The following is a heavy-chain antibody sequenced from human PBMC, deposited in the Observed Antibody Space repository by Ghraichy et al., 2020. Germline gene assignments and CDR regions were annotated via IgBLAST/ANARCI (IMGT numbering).Heavy chain of an antibody. Sequence: GGSLRLSCAASGFTFSNYSMNWVRQAPGKGLEWVSYINSSTNPIQNADSATGRFTITRDNAKNSLYLQMHSLRNDDTDVYYYSSVYYDSSGNYYGDFDYWGQGTLVTVYS. CDR1: GFTFSNYS. J-gene: IGHJ4*02. CDR2: INSSTNPI. V-gene: IGHV3-48*02. D-gene: IGHD3-22*01. CDR3: SSVYYDSSGNYYGDFDY.